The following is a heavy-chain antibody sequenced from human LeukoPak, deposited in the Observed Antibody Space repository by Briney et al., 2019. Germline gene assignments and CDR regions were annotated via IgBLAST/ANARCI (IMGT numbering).Heavy chain of an antibody. D-gene: IGHD3-9*01. CDR2: ISSSGSTI. CDR1: GFTFRSYG. J-gene: IGHJ4*02. V-gene: IGHV3-48*03. CDR3: ASQHDILTGYYFDY. Sequence: GGSLRLSCAASGFTFRSYGMNRVRQAPGKGLEWVPYISSSGSTIYYADSVKGRFTISRDNAKNSLYLQMNSLRAEDTAVYYCASQHDILTGYYFDYWGQGTLVTVSS.